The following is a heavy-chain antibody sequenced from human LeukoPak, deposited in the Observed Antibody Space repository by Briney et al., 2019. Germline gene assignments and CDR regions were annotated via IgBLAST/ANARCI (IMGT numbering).Heavy chain of an antibody. V-gene: IGHV2-70*11. D-gene: IGHD3-3*02. J-gene: IGHJ3*02. CDR3: ARIQTAFEAFDI. CDR1: GFTFSSYAM. CDR2: IDWDDDK. Sequence: LRLSCAASGFTFSSYAMSWVRQAPGKALEWLARIDWDDDKYYSTSLKTRLTISKDTSKNQVVLTMTNMDPVDTATYYCARIQTAFEAFDIWGHGTMVTVSS.